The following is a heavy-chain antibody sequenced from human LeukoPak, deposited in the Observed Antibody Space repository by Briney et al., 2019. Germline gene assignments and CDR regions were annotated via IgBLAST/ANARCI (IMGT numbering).Heavy chain of an antibody. Sequence: SETLSLTCTVSGGSISSGGYYWSWIRQHPGKGLEWIGYIYYSGSTYYNPSLKSRVTISVDTSKNQFSLKLSSVTAADTAVYYCARDPAAGTFYYYYYMDVWGKGTTVTVSS. J-gene: IGHJ6*03. CDR2: IYYSGST. CDR1: GGSISSGGYY. D-gene: IGHD6-13*01. CDR3: ARDPAAGTFYYYYYMDV. V-gene: IGHV4-31*03.